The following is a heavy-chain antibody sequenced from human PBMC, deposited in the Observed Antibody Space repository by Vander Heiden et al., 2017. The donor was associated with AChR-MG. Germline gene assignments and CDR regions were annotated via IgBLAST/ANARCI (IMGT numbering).Heavy chain of an antibody. Sequence: EVQLGRSGAEVKKPGESLKISCTGYGYTFTSYWIGWVRQMPGKGLEWMGIIYPGDSDTRYSPSFQGQVTISADKSISTAYLQWSSLKASDTAMYYCARQDYYDSSGYPLWGQGTLVTVSS. CDR3: ARQDYYDSSGYPL. V-gene: IGHV5-51*01. CDR2: IYPGDSDT. D-gene: IGHD3-22*01. CDR1: GYTFTSYW. J-gene: IGHJ4*02.